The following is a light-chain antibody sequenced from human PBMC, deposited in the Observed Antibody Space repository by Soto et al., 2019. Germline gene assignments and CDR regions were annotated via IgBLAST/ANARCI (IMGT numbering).Light chain of an antibody. CDR3: QTWGAGIQV. CDR2: VNSDGGH. V-gene: IGLV4-69*01. J-gene: IGLJ3*02. Sequence: QSVLTQSPSASASLGASVKLTCTLSSGHSSYGIAWHQQQPEKGPRFLMKVNSDGGHNKGDGIPDRFSGSSSGAECYLTISSLQSEDEADYYCQTWGAGIQVFGGGTKVTVL. CDR1: SGHSSYG.